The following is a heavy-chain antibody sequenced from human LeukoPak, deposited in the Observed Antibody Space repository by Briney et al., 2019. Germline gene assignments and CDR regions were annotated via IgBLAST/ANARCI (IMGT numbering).Heavy chain of an antibody. CDR3: ARAGGFFSPFGY. D-gene: IGHD3-3*01. J-gene: IGHJ4*02. Sequence: SQALSLTCTVSGGSISSGGYYWSWIRQHPGKGLEWIGYIYYSGSTYYNPSLKSRVTISVDTSKNQFSLKLSSVTAADTAMYYCARAGGFFSPFGYWGQGTLVTVSS. CDR1: GGSISSGGYY. CDR2: IYYSGST. V-gene: IGHV4-31*03.